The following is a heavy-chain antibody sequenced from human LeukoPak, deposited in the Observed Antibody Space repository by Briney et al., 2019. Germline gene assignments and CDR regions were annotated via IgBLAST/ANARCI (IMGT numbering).Heavy chain of an antibody. CDR3: AKGTDFWSGSIDY. D-gene: IGHD3-3*01. CDR1: GFTFSSYA. V-gene: IGHV3-23*01. CDR2: ISGSGGST. Sequence: GGSLRLSCAASGFTFSSYAMSWVRQAPGKGLEWVSGISGSGGSTHYADSVKGRFTISRDNSKNTLYLQMNSLRAEDTAVYYCAKGTDFWSGSIDYWGQGTLVTVSS. J-gene: IGHJ4*02.